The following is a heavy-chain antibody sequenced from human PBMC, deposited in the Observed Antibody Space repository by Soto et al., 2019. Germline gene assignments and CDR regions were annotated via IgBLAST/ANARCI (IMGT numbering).Heavy chain of an antibody. V-gene: IGHV4-34*01. J-gene: IGHJ4*02. CDR3: ARGLKLRYFDY. D-gene: IGHD2-15*01. CDR2: INHSGST. Sequence: QVQLQQRGAGLLKPSETLSLTCAVYGGSFSGYYWSWIRQPPGKGLEWIGEINHSGSTNYNPSLKSRVTISVAPSMDQFSLTLSSVTGADTAVYSCARGLKLRYFDYWGQGALITVSS. CDR1: GGSFSGYY.